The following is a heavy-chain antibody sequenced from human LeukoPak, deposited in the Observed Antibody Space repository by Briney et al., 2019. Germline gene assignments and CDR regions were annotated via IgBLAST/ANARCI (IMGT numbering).Heavy chain of an antibody. CDR2: INSDGSST. J-gene: IGHJ4*01. CDR1: GFTFSSYW. V-gene: IGHV3-74*01. D-gene: IGHD1-26*01. CDR3: AEVYWELIPHFDY. Sequence: GGSLRLSCAASGFTFSSYWMHWVRQAPGKGLVWVSRINSDGSSTSYADSVKGRFTISRDNAKNSPYLQMNSLRAEDTAVYYCAEVYWELIPHFDYWGQGTLGTV.